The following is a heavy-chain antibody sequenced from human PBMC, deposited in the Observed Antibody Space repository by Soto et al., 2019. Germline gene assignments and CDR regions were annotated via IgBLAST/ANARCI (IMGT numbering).Heavy chain of an antibody. D-gene: IGHD2-15*01. CDR1: GYTFTGYY. Sequence: QVQLVQSGAEVKKPGASVKVSCKASGYTFTGYYMHWVRQAPGQGLEWMGWINPNSGGTNYAQKLQGRVTMTRDTSISTAYMELSRRRSDDTAVYYCARGRFSGCSGGSCYFYYYYGMDVWGQGTTVTVSS. J-gene: IGHJ6*02. CDR2: INPNSGGT. V-gene: IGHV1-2*02. CDR3: ARGRFSGCSGGSCYFYYYYGMDV.